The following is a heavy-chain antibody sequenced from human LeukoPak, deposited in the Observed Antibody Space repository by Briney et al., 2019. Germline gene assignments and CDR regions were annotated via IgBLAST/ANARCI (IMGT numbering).Heavy chain of an antibody. CDR3: ARGIVVVPAAYYYYMDV. J-gene: IGHJ6*03. Sequence: EASVKVSCKASGYTFTSYYLHWVRQAPEQGLQRMAIINPSDGSTTYAQKFQGRVTMTRDTSTSTVYMELSSLRSDDTAVYYCARGIVVVPAAYYYYMDVWGKGTTVTISS. CDR1: GYTFTSYY. CDR2: INPSDGST. D-gene: IGHD2-2*01. V-gene: IGHV1-46*01.